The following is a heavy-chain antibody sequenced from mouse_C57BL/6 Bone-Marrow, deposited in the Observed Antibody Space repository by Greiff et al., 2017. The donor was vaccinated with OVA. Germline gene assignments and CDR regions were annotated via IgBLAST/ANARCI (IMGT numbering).Heavy chain of an antibody. D-gene: IGHD1-1*01. CDR1: GYSITSDY. CDR3: ARKDGSSDGAMDY. CDR2: ISYSGST. J-gene: IGHJ4*01. Sequence: EVQLVESGPGLAKPSQTLSLPCSVSGYSITSDYWNWIRKFPGNKLEYMGYISYSGSTYYNPSLKSRISITRDTSKNQYYLQLNSVTTEDTATYSGARKDGSSDGAMDYWGQGTSVTVSS. V-gene: IGHV3-8*01.